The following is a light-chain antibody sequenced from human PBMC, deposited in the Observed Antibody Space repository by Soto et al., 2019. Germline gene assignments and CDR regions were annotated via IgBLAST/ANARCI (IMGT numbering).Light chain of an antibody. CDR1: SSDVGSYNL. Sequence: QSALTQPASVSGSPGQSITISCTGTSSDVGSYNLVSWYQQQPGKAPKLMIYQVSQRPSGVSNRFSGSKSGNTASLTISGLQSYDEADYYCCSYAVGSTLLFGGGTKLTVL. CDR3: CSYAVGSTLL. CDR2: QVS. J-gene: IGLJ2*01. V-gene: IGLV2-23*02.